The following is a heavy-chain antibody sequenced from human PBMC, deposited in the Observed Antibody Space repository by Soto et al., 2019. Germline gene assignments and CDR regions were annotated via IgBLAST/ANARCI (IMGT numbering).Heavy chain of an antibody. D-gene: IGHD6-13*01. J-gene: IGHJ4*02. CDR2: IYYSGST. CDR3: ARDRAGALYFDY. Sequence: QVQLQESGPGLVKPSQTLSLTCTVSGGSISSGGYYWSWIRQHPGKGLEWIGYIYYSGSTHYNPSLNSRVTISVDTSKNQFSLKLSSVTAADTAVYYCARDRAGALYFDYWGQGTLVTVSS. CDR1: GGSISSGGYY. V-gene: IGHV4-31*03.